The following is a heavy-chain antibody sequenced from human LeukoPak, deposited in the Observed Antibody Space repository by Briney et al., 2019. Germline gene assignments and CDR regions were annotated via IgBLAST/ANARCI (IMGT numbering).Heavy chain of an antibody. CDR1: GDSISSYY. J-gene: IGHJ3*02. V-gene: IGHV4-59*08. Sequence: SETLSLTCTVSGDSISSYYWSWIRQPPGKGLEWIGYIYYSGGTDYNPSLKIRVTISVDTSKNQFSLKLRSVTAADTAVYYCARHVTISGPYDASDIWGQGTMVTVSS. CDR3: ARHVTISGPYDASDI. CDR2: IYYSGGT. D-gene: IGHD5-24*01.